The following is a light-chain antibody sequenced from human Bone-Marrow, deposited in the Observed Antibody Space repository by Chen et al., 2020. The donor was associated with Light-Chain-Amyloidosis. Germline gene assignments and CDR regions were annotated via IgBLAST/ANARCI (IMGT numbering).Light chain of an antibody. CDR2: RDN. CDR3: QSADSSGTYEVI. Sequence: SYELTQPPSVSVSPGQTARITCSGDDLPTEYAYWYQQKPGQAPVLVIHRDNERPSGISERFSGSSSGTTGTVSISGVQAEDEADYHCQSADSSGTYEVICGGGTKLTVL. CDR1: DLPTEY. J-gene: IGLJ2*01. V-gene: IGLV3-25*03.